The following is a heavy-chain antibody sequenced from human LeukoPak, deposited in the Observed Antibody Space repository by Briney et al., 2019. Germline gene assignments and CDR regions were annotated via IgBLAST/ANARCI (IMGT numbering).Heavy chain of an antibody. V-gene: IGHV3-21*01. CDR3: ARKQWLNS. J-gene: IGHJ4*02. CDR2: ITTGGDDL. CDR1: GFTFSSYS. Sequence: PGGSLRLSCAASGFTFSSYSLTWVRQAPGKGLEWVSSITTGGDDLYYSDSVKGRFTTSRDNAKNPLFLQMNNLSAEATAVYYCARKQWLNSWGQGTRVIVSS. D-gene: IGHD6-19*01.